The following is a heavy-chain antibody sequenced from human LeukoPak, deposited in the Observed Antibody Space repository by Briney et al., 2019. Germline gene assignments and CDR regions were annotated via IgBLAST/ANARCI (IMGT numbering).Heavy chain of an antibody. D-gene: IGHD5-24*01. CDR2: IDYRGNT. CDR3: ARGGQFRVLDR. Sequence: PSQTLSLTCTVPGGSVSSGRYYWSWLRQHPGKGLEWIGYIDYRGNTHYNPSLESRVTISVDTSRNQFSLRLSSVTAADTAVYFCARGGQFRVLDRWGQGTLVTVSS. V-gene: IGHV4-31*03. J-gene: IGHJ1*01. CDR1: GGSVSSGRYY.